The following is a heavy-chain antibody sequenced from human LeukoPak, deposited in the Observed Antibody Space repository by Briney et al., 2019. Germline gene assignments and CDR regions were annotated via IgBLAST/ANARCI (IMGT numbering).Heavy chain of an antibody. V-gene: IGHV3-21*01. CDR3: AREEDSSAIRSSDGMDV. Sequence: GGSLRLSCAASGFTFSSYTMNWARQAPGKGLEWVSCISKGSDYTYYADSVKGRFTISRDNAKNSVDLQMNSLRAEDTALYYCAREEDSSAIRSSDGMDVWGQGTTVTVSS. CDR1: GFTFSSYT. D-gene: IGHD6-6*01. CDR2: ISKGSDYT. J-gene: IGHJ6*02.